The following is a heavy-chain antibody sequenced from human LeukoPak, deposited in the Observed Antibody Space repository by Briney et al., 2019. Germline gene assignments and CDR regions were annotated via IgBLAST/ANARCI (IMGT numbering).Heavy chain of an antibody. CDR2: ISSSGSTI. J-gene: IGHJ6*03. CDR1: GFTFSSYG. Sequence: GGSLRLSCAASGFTFSSYGMSWVRQAPGKGLEWVSYISSSGSTIYYAYSVKGRFTISRDDAKNSLSLQMNSLRAEDTAVYYCARSGIKMVRGVIIKSPYHMDVWGKGTTVTVSS. D-gene: IGHD3-10*01. CDR3: ARSGIKMVRGVIIKSPYHMDV. V-gene: IGHV3-48*04.